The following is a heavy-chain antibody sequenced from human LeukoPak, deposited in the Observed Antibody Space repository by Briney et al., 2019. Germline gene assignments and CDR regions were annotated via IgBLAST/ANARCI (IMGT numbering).Heavy chain of an antibody. V-gene: IGHV1-2*02. J-gene: IGHJ4*02. Sequence: ASVKVSCKASGYTFTAYYIHWVRQAPGQGLEWMGWINPNNGCTKYAQNFQGRVTMTRDTSISTAYMDLSSLTSDDTAVYYCARGETGPGYWAQGTLVTVSS. CDR3: ARGETGPGY. CDR2: INPNNGCT. D-gene: IGHD3-10*01. CDR1: GYTFTAYY.